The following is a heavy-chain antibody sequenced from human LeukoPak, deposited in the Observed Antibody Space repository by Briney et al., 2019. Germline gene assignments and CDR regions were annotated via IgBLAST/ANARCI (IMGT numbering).Heavy chain of an antibody. Sequence: SVKVSCKASGGTFSSYTISWVRQASGQGLEWMGRIIPILGIANYAQKFQGRVTITADKSTSTAYMELSSLRSEDTAVYYCARDYIVATQPEDFDYWXQGTXVTVSS. J-gene: IGHJ4*02. CDR3: ARDYIVATQPEDFDY. V-gene: IGHV1-69*04. D-gene: IGHD5-12*01. CDR1: GGTFSSYT. CDR2: IIPILGIA.